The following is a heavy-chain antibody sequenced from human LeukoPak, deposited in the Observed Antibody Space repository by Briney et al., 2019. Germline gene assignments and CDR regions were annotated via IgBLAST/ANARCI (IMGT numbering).Heavy chain of an antibody. CDR3: ARDGSVGVGAVFDY. D-gene: IGHD1-26*01. Sequence: PSETLSLTCAVSGYSISSGYYWGWIRPPPGKGLEWIGSIYHSGSTYYNPSLKSRDTISVDTSKNQFSLKLSSVTAADTAVYYCARDGSVGVGAVFDYWGQGTLVTVSS. CDR2: IYHSGST. J-gene: IGHJ4*02. CDR1: GYSISSGYY. V-gene: IGHV4-38-2*02.